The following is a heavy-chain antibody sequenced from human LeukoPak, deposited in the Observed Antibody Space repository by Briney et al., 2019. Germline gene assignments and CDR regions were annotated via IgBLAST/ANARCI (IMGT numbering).Heavy chain of an antibody. CDR2: IYHSGST. CDR3: ARIMRPYSSTLGAYYYYYYGMDV. D-gene: IGHD6-13*01. CDR1: GGSISSSNW. Sequence: SETLSLTCAVSGGSISSSNWWSWVRQPPGKGLEWIGEIYHSGSTNYNPSLKSRVTISVDTSKNQFSLKLSSVTAADTAVYYCARIMRPYSSTLGAYYYYYYGMDVWGQGTTVTVSS. J-gene: IGHJ6*02. V-gene: IGHV4-4*02.